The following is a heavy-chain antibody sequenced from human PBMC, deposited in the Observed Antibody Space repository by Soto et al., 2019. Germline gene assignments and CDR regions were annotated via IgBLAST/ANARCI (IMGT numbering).Heavy chain of an antibody. Sequence: QVQLQESGPGLVKPSETLSLTCTVSGGSISSYYWSWIRQPPGKGLEWIGYIYYSGSTNYNPSLKSRVTISVDTSKNQFSLKLSSVTAADTAVYYCARAEDSSGYYLFDYSGQGTLVTVSS. D-gene: IGHD3-22*01. CDR2: IYYSGST. V-gene: IGHV4-59*01. CDR3: ARAEDSSGYYLFDY. CDR1: GGSISSYY. J-gene: IGHJ4*02.